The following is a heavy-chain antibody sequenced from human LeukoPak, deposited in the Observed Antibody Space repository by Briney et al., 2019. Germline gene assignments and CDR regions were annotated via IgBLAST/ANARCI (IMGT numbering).Heavy chain of an antibody. CDR3: ARDMTTVTTGDY. D-gene: IGHD4-17*01. V-gene: IGHV3-66*01. CDR1: GFTVSSNY. J-gene: IGHJ4*02. CDR2: IYSGGST. Sequence: GGSLRLPCAASGFTVSSNYMSWVRQAPGKGLEWVSVIYSGGSTYYADSVKGRFTISRDNSKNTLYLQLNSLRAEDTAVYYCARDMTTVTTGDYWGQGTLVTVSS.